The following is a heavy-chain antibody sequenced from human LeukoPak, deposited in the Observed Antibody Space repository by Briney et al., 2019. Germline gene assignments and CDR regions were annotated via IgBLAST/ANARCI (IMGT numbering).Heavy chain of an antibody. CDR1: GGSISSYY. D-gene: IGHD1-1*01. Sequence: SETLSLTCTVSGGSISSYYWSWIRQPPGKGLEWIGYIYYSGSTNYNPSLKSRVTISVDTSKNQFSLKLSSVTAADTAVYYCARDGNYGMDVWGQGATVTVSS. J-gene: IGHJ6*02. CDR2: IYYSGST. CDR3: ARDGNYGMDV. V-gene: IGHV4-59*01.